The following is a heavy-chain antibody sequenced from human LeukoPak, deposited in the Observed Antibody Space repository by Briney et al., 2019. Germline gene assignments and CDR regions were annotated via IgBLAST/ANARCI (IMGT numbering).Heavy chain of an antibody. CDR2: MNPNSGNT. D-gene: IGHD3-10*01. J-gene: IGHJ4*02. CDR1: GYTFTSYD. Sequence: ASVKVSCKASGYTFTSYDINWVRQATGQGLEWMGWMNPNSGNTGYAQKFQGRVTMTRNTSISTAYMELSSLRSDDTAVYYCARDDYYGSGSRVYYFDYWGQGTLVTVSS. CDR3: ARDDYYGSGSRVYYFDY. V-gene: IGHV1-8*02.